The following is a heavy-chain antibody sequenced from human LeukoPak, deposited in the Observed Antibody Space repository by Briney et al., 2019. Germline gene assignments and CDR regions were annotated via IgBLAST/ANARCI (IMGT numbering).Heavy chain of an antibody. CDR3: ASPSWEDCTNGVCKDAFDI. J-gene: IGHJ3*02. D-gene: IGHD2-8*01. V-gene: IGHV4-39*01. CDR2: IYYSGST. Sequence: KPSQTLSLTCTVSGGSISSGSYYWGWIRQPPGKGLEWIGSIYYSGSTYYNPSLKSRVTISVDTSKNQFSLKLSSVTAADTAVYYCASPSWEDCTNGVCKDAFDIWGQGTMVTVSS. CDR1: GGSISSGSYY.